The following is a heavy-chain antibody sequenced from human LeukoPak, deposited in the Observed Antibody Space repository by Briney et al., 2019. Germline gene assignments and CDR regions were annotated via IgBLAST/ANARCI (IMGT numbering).Heavy chain of an antibody. Sequence: SETLSLTCTVSGGSISSGGYYWSWIRQHPGKGLEWTGYIYYSGSTYYNPSLKCRVTISVDTSKNQFSLKLSSVTAADTAVYYCARTRDYYGSGSYYYWGQGTLVTVSS. V-gene: IGHV4-31*03. CDR3: ARTRDYYGSGSYYY. J-gene: IGHJ4*02. D-gene: IGHD3-10*01. CDR1: GGSISSGGYY. CDR2: IYYSGST.